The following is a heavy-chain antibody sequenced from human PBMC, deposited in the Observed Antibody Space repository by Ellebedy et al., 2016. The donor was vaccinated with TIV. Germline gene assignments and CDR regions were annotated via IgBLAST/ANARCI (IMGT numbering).Heavy chain of an antibody. CDR2: IDPSDSYT. Sequence: KVSXKGSGYSFTSYWISWVRQMPGKGLEWMGRIDPSDSYTNYSPSFQGHVTISADKSISTAYLQWSSLKASDTAMYYCARLDGIVVVPAAMRYGMDVWGQGTTVTVSS. J-gene: IGHJ6*02. D-gene: IGHD2-2*01. CDR1: GYSFTSYW. CDR3: ARLDGIVVVPAAMRYGMDV. V-gene: IGHV5-10-1*01.